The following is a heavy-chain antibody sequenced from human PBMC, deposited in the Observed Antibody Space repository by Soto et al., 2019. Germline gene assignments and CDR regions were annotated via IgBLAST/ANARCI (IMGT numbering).Heavy chain of an antibody. V-gene: IGHV3-21*01. Sequence: GGSLRLSCAASGFTFSSYSMNWVRQAPGKGLEWVSSISSSSSYIYYADSVKGRFTISRDNAKNSLYLQVNSLRAEDSAVYYCAREGGRLRGAFDIWGQGTMVTVS. CDR3: AREGGRLRGAFDI. D-gene: IGHD5-12*01. J-gene: IGHJ3*02. CDR2: ISSSSSYI. CDR1: GFTFSSYS.